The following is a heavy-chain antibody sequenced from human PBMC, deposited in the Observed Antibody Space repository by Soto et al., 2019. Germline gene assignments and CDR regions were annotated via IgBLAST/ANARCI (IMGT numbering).Heavy chain of an antibody. CDR1: GGSVSSGSYY. D-gene: IGHD6-19*01. CDR3: ARDRFCSGWPCYYYGMDV. J-gene: IGHJ6*02. V-gene: IGHV4-61*01. CDR2: IYYSGST. Sequence: SETLSLTCTVSGGSVSSGSYYWSWIRQPPGKGLEWIGYIYYSGSTNYNPSLKSRVTISVDTSKNQFSLKLSSVTAADTAVYYCARDRFCSGWPCYYYGMDVWGQGTTVTVSS.